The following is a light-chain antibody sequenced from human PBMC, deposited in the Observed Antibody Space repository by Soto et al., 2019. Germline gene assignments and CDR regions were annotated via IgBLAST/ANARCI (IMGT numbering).Light chain of an antibody. V-gene: IGLV2-14*01. J-gene: IGLJ1*01. CDR3: LSKKSTISYV. CDR1: TSDVGGYNY. Sequence: QSALTQPASVSGSPGQSIAISCTGTTSDVGGYNYVSWYQQHPGKVPKLLIHEVSNRPSGVSNRFSGSKSGNTASLTISGLQAEGEADSSCLSKKSTISYVFGTGTKVTVL. CDR2: EVS.